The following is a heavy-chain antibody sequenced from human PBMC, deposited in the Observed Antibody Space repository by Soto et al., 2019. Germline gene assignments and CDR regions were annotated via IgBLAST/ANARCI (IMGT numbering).Heavy chain of an antibody. V-gene: IGHV1-8*01. Sequence: QVQLVQSGAEVKKPGASVKVSCKASGYTFTSYDINWVRQATGQGREWMGWMNPNSGNTGYAQKFQGRVTMTRNTSISTSYMELSSLRSEDTAVYYCARAAICSSSCPIDYWGQGTLVTGSS. D-gene: IGHD6-13*01. CDR3: ARAAICSSSCPIDY. CDR2: MNPNSGNT. CDR1: GYTFTSYD. J-gene: IGHJ4*02.